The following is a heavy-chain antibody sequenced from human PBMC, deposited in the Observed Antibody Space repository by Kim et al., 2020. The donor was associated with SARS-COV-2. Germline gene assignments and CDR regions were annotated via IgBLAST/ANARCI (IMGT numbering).Heavy chain of an antibody. Sequence: GGSLRLSCAASGFPFSRNYMAWVRQAPGKGLEWVSSIYSSNSSYYAASVKRRFTISRDNSKNTLYLQMNSLGTDDAAVYYCARVTCCYFDLWGRGTLVTVSS. CDR3: ARVTCCYFDL. CDR2: IYSSNSS. J-gene: IGHJ2*01. V-gene: IGHV3-66*01. CDR1: GFPFSRNY.